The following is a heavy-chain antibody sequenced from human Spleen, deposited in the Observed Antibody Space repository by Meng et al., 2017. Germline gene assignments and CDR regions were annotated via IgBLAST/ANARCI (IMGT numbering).Heavy chain of an antibody. D-gene: IGHD2-21*02. CDR1: GGSFSGYY. J-gene: IGHJ4*02. Sequence: QVQLQEAGPGLGKHSGTLALTCAVDGGSFSGYYWSWIRQPPGKGLEWIGEINHSGSTNYNPSLKSRVTISVDTSKNQFSLKLSSVTAADTAVYYCARVAYRWGGDCSYFDYWGQGTLVTVSS. V-gene: IGHV4-34*01. CDR3: ARVAYRWGGDCSYFDY. CDR2: INHSGST.